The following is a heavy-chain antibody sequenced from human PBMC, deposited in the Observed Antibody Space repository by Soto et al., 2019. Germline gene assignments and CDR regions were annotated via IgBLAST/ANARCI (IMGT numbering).Heavy chain of an antibody. CDR2: IIPIFGTA. CDR1: GGTFSSYA. D-gene: IGHD3-16*02. Sequence: QVQLVQSGAEVKKPGSSVKVSCKASGGTFSSYAISWVRQAPGQGLEWMGGIIPIFGTANYAQKFQGRVTITADESTSTAYMELSSLRSEDTAVYYCARQFEVISYHYYGMDVWGQGTTVTVSS. J-gene: IGHJ6*02. V-gene: IGHV1-69*12. CDR3: ARQFEVISYHYYGMDV.